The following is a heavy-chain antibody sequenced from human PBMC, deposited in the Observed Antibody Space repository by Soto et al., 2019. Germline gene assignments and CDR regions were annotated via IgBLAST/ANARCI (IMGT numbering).Heavy chain of an antibody. V-gene: IGHV1-69*06. D-gene: IGHD2-21*01. J-gene: IGHJ3*02. CDR3: ARVLYEGGGAAFDI. Sequence: ASVKVSCKASGGTFSSYAISWVRQAPGQGLEWMGGIIPIFGTANYAQKFQGRVTITADKSTSTAYMELSSLRSEDTAVYYCARVLYEGGGAAFDIWGQGTMVTVS. CDR2: IIPIFGTA. CDR1: GGTFSSYA.